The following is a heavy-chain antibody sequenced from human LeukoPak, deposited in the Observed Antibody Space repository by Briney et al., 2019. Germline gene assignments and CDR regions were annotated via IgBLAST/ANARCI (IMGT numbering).Heavy chain of an antibody. CDR3: AREGSATARPFVSNDY. Sequence: KSSETLSLXCTVSGGSSSTYYWSWIRQPAGKGLEWIGRIHTSGNSDYNPSLKSRVTMSVDTSKNQFSLKVRSVTAADTAVYYCAREGSATARPFVSNDYWGQGTLVTVSS. J-gene: IGHJ4*02. D-gene: IGHD6-6*01. CDR2: IHTSGNS. CDR1: GGSSSTYY. V-gene: IGHV4-4*07.